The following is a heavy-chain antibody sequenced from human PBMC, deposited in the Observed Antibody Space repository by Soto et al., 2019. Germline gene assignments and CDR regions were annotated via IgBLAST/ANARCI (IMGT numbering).Heavy chain of an antibody. V-gene: IGHV3-21*01. D-gene: IGHD1-26*01. CDR2: ISSGSAFI. J-gene: IGHJ5*02. Sequence: EVQVVESGGGLVKPGGSLRLSCNFSFSMYSMDWVRQAPGKGLEWVASISSGSAFIKYADSVKGRFTISSDNAKNSVSLQMDSLIVEDTAMYYCTRDQGGSYDSWFDPWGRGTLVTVSS. CDR1: SFSMYS. CDR3: TRDQGGSYDSWFDP.